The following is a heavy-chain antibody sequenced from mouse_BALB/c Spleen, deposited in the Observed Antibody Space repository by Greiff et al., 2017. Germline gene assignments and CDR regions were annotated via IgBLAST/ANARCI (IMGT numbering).Heavy chain of an antibody. J-gene: IGHJ3*01. V-gene: IGHV5-12-1*01. CDR3: ARHTGGAY. Sequence: EVQLVESGGGLVKPGGSLKLSCAASGFAFSSYDMSWVRQTPEKRLEWVAYISSGGGSTYYPDTVKGRFTISRDNAKNTLYLQMSSLKSEDTAMYYCARHTGGAYWGQGTLVTVSA. CDR2: ISSGGGST. CDR1: GFAFSSYD.